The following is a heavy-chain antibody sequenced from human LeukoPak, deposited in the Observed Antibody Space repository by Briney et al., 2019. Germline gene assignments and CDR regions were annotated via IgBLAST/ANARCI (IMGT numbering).Heavy chain of an antibody. CDR1: GFTFDDYG. CDR2: INWNGGST. D-gene: IGHD2-2*01. CDR3: AKVEDIVAVPAAAFDI. V-gene: IGHV3-20*04. Sequence: GGSLRLSCAASGFTFDDYGMSWVRQAPGKGLEWVSGINWNGGSTGYADSVKGRFTISRDNAKNSLYLQMNSLRAEDTAVYYCAKVEDIVAVPAAAFDIWGQGTMVTVSS. J-gene: IGHJ3*02.